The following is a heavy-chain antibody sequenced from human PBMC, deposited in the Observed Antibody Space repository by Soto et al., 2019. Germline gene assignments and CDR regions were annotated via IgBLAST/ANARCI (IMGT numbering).Heavy chain of an antibody. CDR2: ISAYNGNT. CDR1: GYSFATSG. D-gene: IGHD3-22*01. V-gene: IGHV1-18*01. J-gene: IGHJ4*02. Sequence: QVKLVQSGTEVKKTGASMKVSCKASGYSFATSGLSWVRQAPGQGLEWMGWISAYNGNTNYDQKLQDRIIMTTDTSTSTAYLELRSLRSDDTAGYYCARAGQYYDSSGYADWGQGTLVTVSS. CDR3: ARAGQYYDSSGYAD.